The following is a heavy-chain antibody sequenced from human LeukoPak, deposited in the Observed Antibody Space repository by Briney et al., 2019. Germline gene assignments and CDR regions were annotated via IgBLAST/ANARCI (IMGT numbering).Heavy chain of an antibody. CDR3: AREGDYYGSASKKVYHYYMDV. V-gene: IGHV1-18*01. J-gene: IGHJ6*03. Sequence: ASVKVSCKASGYRFNTYAISWVRQAPGQGLEWVGWISPYSGNTDNAQKFQGRVTITTDESTSTAYMELRSLRSEDTAVYYCAREGDYYGSASKKVYHYYMDVGGKGTTVTVSS. CDR2: ISPYSGNT. CDR1: GYRFNTYA. D-gene: IGHD3-10*01.